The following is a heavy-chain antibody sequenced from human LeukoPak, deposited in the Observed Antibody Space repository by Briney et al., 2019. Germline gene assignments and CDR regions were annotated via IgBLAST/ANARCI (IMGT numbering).Heavy chain of an antibody. CDR2: IYYSGST. Sequence: PSETLSLTCTVSGGSISSGGYYWSWIRQHPGKGLEWIGYIYYSGSTNYNPSLKSRVTISVDTSKNQFSLKLSSVTAADTAVYYCARGRDYYGSGSLIYVYWGQGTLVTVSS. V-gene: IGHV4-61*08. D-gene: IGHD3-10*01. J-gene: IGHJ4*02. CDR1: GGSISSGGYY. CDR3: ARGRDYYGSGSLIYVY.